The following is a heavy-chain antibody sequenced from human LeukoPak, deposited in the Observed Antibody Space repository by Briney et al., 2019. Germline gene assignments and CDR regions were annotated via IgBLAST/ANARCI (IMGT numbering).Heavy chain of an antibody. CDR1: GFTFSSYA. V-gene: IGHV3-48*02. Sequence: PGGSLRLSCAASGFTFSSYAMSWVRQAPGKGLEWVSYISGSSSTIYYAGSVKGRFTISRDNAKNSLYLQMNSLRDEDTAVYYCARTRSYYDSSGFDHWGQGTLVTVSS. D-gene: IGHD3-22*01. CDR3: ARTRSYYDSSGFDH. J-gene: IGHJ5*02. CDR2: ISGSSSTI.